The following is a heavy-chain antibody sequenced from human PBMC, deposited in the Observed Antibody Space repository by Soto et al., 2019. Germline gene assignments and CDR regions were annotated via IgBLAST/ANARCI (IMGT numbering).Heavy chain of an antibody. Sequence: QVHLVQSGAEVKKPGASVKVSCKASGYTFPSYGISWIRQAPGQGLVWMGWISAHNGHTKYTQNFQGSVTTTTDISTCTARMELRGLRSDDTGVYYCARDGGGWSDQWGQGTLVTVSS. CDR2: ISAHNGHT. D-gene: IGHD2-15*01. J-gene: IGHJ5*02. CDR3: ARDGGGWSDQ. CDR1: GYTFPSYG. V-gene: IGHV1-18*01.